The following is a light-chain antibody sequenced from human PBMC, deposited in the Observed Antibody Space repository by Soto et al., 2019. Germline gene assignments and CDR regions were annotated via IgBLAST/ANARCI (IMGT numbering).Light chain of an antibody. Sequence: EMARGQSPATLSVAPGKSAELAGRPSQSVSSNLAWYQQKPGQAPRLLIYGTSTRATGIPARFSGSGSGTEFTLSISSLEPEDFAVYYCQHYGASPKYTFGQGTKVDIK. CDR3: QHYGASPKYT. V-gene: IGKV3D-15*02. J-gene: IGKJ2*01. CDR1: QSVSSN. CDR2: GTS.